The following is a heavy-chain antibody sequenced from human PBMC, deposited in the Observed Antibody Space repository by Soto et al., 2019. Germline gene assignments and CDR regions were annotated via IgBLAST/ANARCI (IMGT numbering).Heavy chain of an antibody. V-gene: IGHV4-4*02. Sequence: SETLSLTCVVSGDSISNGHWWSWVRQTPGQGLEWIGEVHEDGRTNYNPSLKSRVTISIDRSSNQFSLNLHSVTAADTAVLYCASQGRGSYRFDFWGQGILVTVSS. CDR3: ASQGRGSYRFDF. CDR2: VHEDGRT. J-gene: IGHJ4*02. D-gene: IGHD3-16*01. CDR1: GDSISNGHW.